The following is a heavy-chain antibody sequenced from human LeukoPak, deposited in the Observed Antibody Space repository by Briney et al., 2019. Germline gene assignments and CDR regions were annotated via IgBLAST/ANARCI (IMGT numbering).Heavy chain of an antibody. V-gene: IGHV4-4*07. Sequence: SETLSLTCTVSGGYISSYYWSWLRQPAGKGLEWIGRIYTSGSTNYNPSLKSRVTMSVDTSKNQFSLKLSSVTAADTAVYYCARGSTQLWFGELSMYYMDVWGKGTTVTVSS. J-gene: IGHJ6*03. D-gene: IGHD3-10*01. CDR1: GGYISSYY. CDR3: ARGSTQLWFGELSMYYMDV. CDR2: IYTSGST.